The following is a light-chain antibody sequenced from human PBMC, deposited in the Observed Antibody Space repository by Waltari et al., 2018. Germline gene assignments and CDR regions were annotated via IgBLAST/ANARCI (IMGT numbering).Light chain of an antibody. CDR3: QQYYNYPWT. CDR2: AAS. J-gene: IGKJ1*01. CDR1: QGISSY. V-gene: IGKV1-8*01. Sequence: AIRMTQSPSSLSASTGDRVTITCRASQGISSYLAWYQQKPEKPPKLLIYAASTLQSGVPSRFSGSGSGTDFTLTISCLQSEDFATYYCQQYYNYPWTFGQGTKAEIK.